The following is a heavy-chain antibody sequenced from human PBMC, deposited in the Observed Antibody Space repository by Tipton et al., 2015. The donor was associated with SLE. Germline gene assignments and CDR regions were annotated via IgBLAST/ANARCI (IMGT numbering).Heavy chain of an antibody. J-gene: IGHJ4*02. CDR1: GGSIRSSNW. CDR2: IHHSGST. V-gene: IGHV4-4*02. CDR3: AKDYNHDNADYN. Sequence: TLSLTCAVSGGSIRSSNWWSWVRQPPGKGLEWIGEIHHSGSTNSNPSLKSRVTISVDKSKNQFSLKLSSVTVADTAFSYCAKDYNHDNADYNWGQGTLVIVSS. D-gene: IGHD4-17*01.